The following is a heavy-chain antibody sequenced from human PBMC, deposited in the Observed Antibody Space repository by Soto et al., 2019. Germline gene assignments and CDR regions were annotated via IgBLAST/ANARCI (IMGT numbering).Heavy chain of an antibody. CDR3: ARAVYGSVNWSAP. CDR2: IYYSGST. V-gene: IGHV4-59*01. Sequence: SSETLSLTCTVSGGSISSYYWSWIRQPPGKGLEWIGYIYYSGSTNYNPSLKSRVTISVDTSKNQFSLKLSSVTAADTAVYYCARAVYGSVNWSAPCGQGTL. J-gene: IGHJ5*02. CDR1: GGSISSYY. D-gene: IGHD3-10*01.